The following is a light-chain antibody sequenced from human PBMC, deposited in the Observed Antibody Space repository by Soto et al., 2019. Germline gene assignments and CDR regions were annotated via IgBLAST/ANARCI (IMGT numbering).Light chain of an antibody. Sequence: EIVMTQSPATLSVSPGERATLSCRASQSVSSNLAWYQQKPGQAPRLLIYGASTRATGIPARFSGSGSGTEFTLTISSLQSEDFAVYYCQQYNNWLLLTFGGGTNVDIK. J-gene: IGKJ4*01. CDR2: GAS. CDR1: QSVSSN. CDR3: QQYNNWLLLT. V-gene: IGKV3-15*01.